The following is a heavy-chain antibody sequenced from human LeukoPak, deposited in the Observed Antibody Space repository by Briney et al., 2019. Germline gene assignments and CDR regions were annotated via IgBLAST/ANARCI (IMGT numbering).Heavy chain of an antibody. CDR3: ARDRMPYSSSGWYDY. Sequence: GRSLRLSCAASGFTFSSYGMHWVRQAPGKGLEWVAVISYDGSNKYYADSVKGRFTISRDNSKNTLYLQMNSLRAEDTAVYYCARDRMPYSSSGWYDYWGQGTLVTVSS. D-gene: IGHD6-19*01. CDR1: GFTFSSYG. CDR2: ISYDGSNK. J-gene: IGHJ4*02. V-gene: IGHV3-30*03.